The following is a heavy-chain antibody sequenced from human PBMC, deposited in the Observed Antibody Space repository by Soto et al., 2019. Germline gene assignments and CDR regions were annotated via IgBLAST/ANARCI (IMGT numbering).Heavy chain of an antibody. V-gene: IGHV4-39*01. J-gene: IGHJ5*01. CDR3: GRVVEGATRHTDPDS. CDR2: VYHNGGA. CDR1: GVSIHNSHSF. D-gene: IGHD2-21*01. Sequence: PSETLSLTCTVSGVSIHNSHSFWAWIRQPPGKGLQSIASVYHNGGAHYNSSLKSRVTISVDTANNQVSLRMRSLTAADTAFYYCGRVVEGATRHTDPDSWGQGIPVTVSS.